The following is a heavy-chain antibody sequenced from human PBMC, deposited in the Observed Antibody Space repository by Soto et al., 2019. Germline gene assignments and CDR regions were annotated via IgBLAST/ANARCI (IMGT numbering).Heavy chain of an antibody. J-gene: IGHJ4*02. Sequence: PGGSLRLSCTASGLTFSNYSMSWVRQAPGKGLEWVSIIGGSGSDTYYADSVKGRFTVSRDNSKNTQYVQMNSLRDEDTAVYYCAETSSYGNYYFVYCGPGTLVTVSS. CDR1: GLTFSNYS. CDR2: IGGSGSDT. D-gene: IGHD4-17*01. CDR3: AETSSYGNYYFVY. V-gene: IGHV3-23*01.